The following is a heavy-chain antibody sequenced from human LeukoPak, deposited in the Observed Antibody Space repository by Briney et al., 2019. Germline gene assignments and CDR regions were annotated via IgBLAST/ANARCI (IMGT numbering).Heavy chain of an antibody. CDR3: AKDSQDGYSRYYFDY. CDR1: GYTFIDYY. J-gene: IGHJ4*02. CDR2: ISPNSGGT. V-gene: IGHV1-2*02. D-gene: IGHD5-24*01. Sequence: ASVKVSCKASGYTFIDYYMHWVRQAPGQGLEWIGWISPNSGGTKYVQKFQGRVTMTRDTSITTVYMELSGLSFDDTAVYYCAKDSQDGYSRYYFDYWGQGTLVTVSS.